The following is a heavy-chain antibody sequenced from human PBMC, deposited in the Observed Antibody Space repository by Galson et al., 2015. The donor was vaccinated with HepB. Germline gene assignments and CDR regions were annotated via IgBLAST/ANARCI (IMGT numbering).Heavy chain of an antibody. D-gene: IGHD2/OR15-2a*01. CDR3: ARMTDFYFDL. V-gene: IGHV3-11*03. J-gene: IGHJ2*01. CDR1: GFTFSDYY. CDR2: ISGHSTNT. Sequence: SLRLSCAASGFTFSDYYMTWVRQAPGKRLEWVSYISGHSTNTNNADSVKGRFSISRDNAKKSLYLQMNSLRAEDTAVYYCARMTDFYFDLWGRGTLVTVSS.